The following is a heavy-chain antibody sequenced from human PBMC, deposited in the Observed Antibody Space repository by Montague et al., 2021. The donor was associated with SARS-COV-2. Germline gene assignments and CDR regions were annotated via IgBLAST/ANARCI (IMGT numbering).Heavy chain of an antibody. J-gene: IGHJ3*02. Sequence: SETLSLTCTVSGGSISSYYWSWIRQPPGQGLEWIGYIYYSGSTNYNPSLKSRSTISVDTSKNKFSLKLSSVTAADTAVYYCARGSGWMGNAFDIWGQGTMVTVSS. CDR3: ARGSGWMGNAFDI. D-gene: IGHD6-19*01. CDR2: IYYSGST. CDR1: GGSISSYY. V-gene: IGHV4-59*01.